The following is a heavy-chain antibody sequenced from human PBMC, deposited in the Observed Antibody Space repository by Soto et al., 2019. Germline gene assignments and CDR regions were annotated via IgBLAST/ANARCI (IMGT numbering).Heavy chain of an antibody. CDR3: ARGGAAGTVQYYYYGMDV. J-gene: IGHJ6*02. CDR2: IVVGSGNT. Sequence: GASAKVSCKASGLTFTSSAMQWVRHARGQRLEWIGWIVVGSGNTNYAQKLQGRVTMTTDTSTSTAYMELRSLRSDDTAVYYCARGGAAGTVQYYYYGMDVWGHGTTVTASS. CDR1: GLTFTSSA. D-gene: IGHD6-13*01. V-gene: IGHV1-58*02.